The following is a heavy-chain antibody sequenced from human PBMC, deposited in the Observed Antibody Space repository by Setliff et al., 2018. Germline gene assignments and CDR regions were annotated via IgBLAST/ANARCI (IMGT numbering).Heavy chain of an antibody. CDR2: VFPSDSDT. V-gene: IGHV5-51*01. CDR1: GYSFTSYW. Sequence: GESLKISCKASGYSFTSYWIGWVRQMPGKGLEWMGLVFPSDSDTRYSPSFQGRVTISADKSRTIAYLQWNSLKASDTAVYYCARLGQWDALDIWGRGTMVTVS. J-gene: IGHJ3*02. D-gene: IGHD6-19*01. CDR3: ARLGQWDALDI.